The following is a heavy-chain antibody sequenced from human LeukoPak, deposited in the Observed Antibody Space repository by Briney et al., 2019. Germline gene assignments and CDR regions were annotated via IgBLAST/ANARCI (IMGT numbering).Heavy chain of an antibody. CDR3: ARAPGSSWYSRYYYYYYMDV. D-gene: IGHD6-13*01. CDR1: GGSICSYY. V-gene: IGHV4-59*01. CDR2: IYYSGST. Sequence: SETLSLTCTVSGGSICSYYWSWIRQPPGKGLEWIGYIYYSGSTNYNPSLKSRVTISVDTSKNQFSLKLSSVTAADTAVYYCARAPGSSWYSRYYYYYYMDVWGKGTTVTVSS. J-gene: IGHJ6*03.